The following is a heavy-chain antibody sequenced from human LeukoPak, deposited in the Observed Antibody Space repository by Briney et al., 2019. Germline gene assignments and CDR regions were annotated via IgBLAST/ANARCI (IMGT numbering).Heavy chain of an antibody. CDR3: ARAPRFRGVNFDY. J-gene: IGHJ4*02. Sequence: GASVKVSCKASGYTFTSYDISWVRQATGQGLEWMGWMNPNSGNTGYAQKFQGRVTITRNTSISTAYMELSSLRSEDTAVYYCARAPRFRGVNFDYWGQGTLVTVSS. CDR2: MNPNSGNT. D-gene: IGHD3-10*01. V-gene: IGHV1-8*03. CDR1: GYTFTSYD.